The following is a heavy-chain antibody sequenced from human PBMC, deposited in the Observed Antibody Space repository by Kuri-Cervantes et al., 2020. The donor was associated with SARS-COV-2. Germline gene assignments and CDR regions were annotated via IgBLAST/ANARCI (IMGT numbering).Heavy chain of an antibody. CDR2: INPSGGST. J-gene: IGHJ5*02. D-gene: IGHD1-1*01. CDR3: AKEVQEGNDNWFDP. Sequence: ASVQKVSCKSSGVTFGCYGINWVRQAPGQGLEWMGIINPSGGSTSYAQKFQGRVTMTMDTSKSTVYMELSILRCKDTAEYYGAKEVQEGNDNWFDPRGQGTLVTVSS. CDR1: GVTFGCYG. V-gene: IGHV1-46*01.